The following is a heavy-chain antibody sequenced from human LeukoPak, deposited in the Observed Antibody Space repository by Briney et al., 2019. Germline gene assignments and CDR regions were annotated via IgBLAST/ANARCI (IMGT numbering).Heavy chain of an antibody. CDR1: GGSISSSSYY. CDR3: ARTFGVVGI. CDR2: IYYSGST. Sequence: SETLSLTCTVSGGSISSSSYYWGWIRQPPGKGLEWIGSIYYSGSTYYNPSLKSRVTISVDTSKNQFSLKLSSMTAADTAVYYCARTFGVVGIWGQGTLVTVSS. J-gene: IGHJ4*02. D-gene: IGHD3-3*01. V-gene: IGHV4-39*01.